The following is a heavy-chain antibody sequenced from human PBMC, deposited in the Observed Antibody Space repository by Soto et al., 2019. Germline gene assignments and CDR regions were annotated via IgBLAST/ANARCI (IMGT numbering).Heavy chain of an antibody. CDR1: GFTFSLYS. CDR3: ARAVTWGFDV. J-gene: IGHJ6*01. Sequence: EVQLVESGGGLVQPGGSLRLSCAASGFTFSLYSMSWVRQAPGKGLEWVEYISRSSTGIHYADSVKGRFTISRDDVTNSMHLQMNSLRDGDTAVYYCARAVTWGFDVWGQGTTVSISS. CDR2: ISRSSTGI. V-gene: IGHV3-48*02. D-gene: IGHD7-27*01.